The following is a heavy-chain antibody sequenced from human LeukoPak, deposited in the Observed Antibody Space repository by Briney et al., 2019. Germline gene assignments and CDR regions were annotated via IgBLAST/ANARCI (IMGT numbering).Heavy chain of an antibody. CDR1: GGSFSGYY. V-gene: IGHV4-34*01. CDR2: INHSGST. Sequence: SETLSLTCAVYGGSFSGYYWSWIRQPPGKGLEWIGEINHSGSTNYNPSLKSRVTISVDTSKNQFSLKLSSVTAADTAVYYCARDYYYDSSGYYYPRRVGYGMDVWGQGTTVTVSS. CDR3: ARDYYYDSSGYYYPRRVGYGMDV. D-gene: IGHD3-22*01. J-gene: IGHJ6*02.